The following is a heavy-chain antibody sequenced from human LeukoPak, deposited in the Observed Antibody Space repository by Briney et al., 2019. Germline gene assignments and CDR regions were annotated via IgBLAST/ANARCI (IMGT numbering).Heavy chain of an antibody. D-gene: IGHD6-19*01. Sequence: GGSLRLSCAASGFTFDDYAMHWVRQAPGKGLGWVSGISWNSGSIGYADSVKGRFTISRDNAKNSLYLQMNSLRAEDTALYYCAKGVAGPYYYYGMDVWGQGTTVTVSS. CDR2: ISWNSGSI. CDR1: GFTFDDYA. V-gene: IGHV3-9*01. J-gene: IGHJ6*02. CDR3: AKGVAGPYYYYGMDV.